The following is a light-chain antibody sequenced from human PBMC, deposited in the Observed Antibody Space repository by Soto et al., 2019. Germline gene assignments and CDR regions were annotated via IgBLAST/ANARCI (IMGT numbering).Light chain of an antibody. CDR1: SAHSSYA. V-gene: IGLV4-69*01. CDR3: QTWGTGINVV. J-gene: IGLJ2*01. Sequence: QLVLTQSPSASASLGASVKLTCTLSSAHSSYAIAWHQQQPEKGPRFLMKVNSDGSHSRGDEIPDRFSGSTSGAEHYLTISGLQSEDEADYYCQTWGTGINVVFGGGTKLTVL. CDR2: VNSDGSH.